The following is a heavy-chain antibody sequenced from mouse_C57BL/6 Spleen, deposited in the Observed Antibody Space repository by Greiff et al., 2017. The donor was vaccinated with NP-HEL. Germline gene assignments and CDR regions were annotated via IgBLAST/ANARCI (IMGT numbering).Heavy chain of an antibody. V-gene: IGHV5-4*01. J-gene: IGHJ3*01. D-gene: IGHD2-1*01. CDR2: ISDVGSDT. CDR3: AREGVGNRFAY. Sequence: VQLVESGGGLVKPGGSLKLSCAASGFTFSSYAMSWVRQTPEKRLEWVAPISDVGSDTYYPDNVKGRFTISRDNAKNNLYLQMSHLKSEDTAMYYCAREGVGNRFAYWGQGTLVTVSA. CDR1: GFTFSSYA.